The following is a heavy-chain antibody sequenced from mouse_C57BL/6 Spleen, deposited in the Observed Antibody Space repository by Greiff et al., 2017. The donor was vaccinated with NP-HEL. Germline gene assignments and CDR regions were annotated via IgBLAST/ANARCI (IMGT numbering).Heavy chain of an antibody. CDR1: GFSLTSYG. V-gene: IGHV2-2*01. CDR3: ARNSVYYDYGGFDY. D-gene: IGHD2-4*01. J-gene: IGHJ2*01. CDR2: IWSGGST. Sequence: VKLEESGPGLVQPSQSLSITCTVSGFSLTSYGVHWVRQSPGKGLAWLGVIWSGGSTDYNAAFISRLSISKDNSKSQVFFKMNSLQADDTAIYYCARNSVYYDYGGFDYWGQGTTLTVSS.